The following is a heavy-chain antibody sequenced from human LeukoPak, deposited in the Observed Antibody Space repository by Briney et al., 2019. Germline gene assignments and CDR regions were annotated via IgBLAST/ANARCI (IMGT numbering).Heavy chain of an antibody. V-gene: IGHV4-59*01. CDR1: GVSISLYY. CDR2: MYYSGSA. J-gene: IGHJ5*02. CDR3: ARMFCSGGSCSEGWFDP. D-gene: IGHD2-15*01. Sequence: SETLSLTCTVSGVSISLYYWSWIRQPPGKGLEWIGYMYYSGSANYNPSPKSRVTISVDTSKNQFSLNLNSVTAADTAVYYCARMFCSGGSCSEGWFDPWGQGMLVTVSS.